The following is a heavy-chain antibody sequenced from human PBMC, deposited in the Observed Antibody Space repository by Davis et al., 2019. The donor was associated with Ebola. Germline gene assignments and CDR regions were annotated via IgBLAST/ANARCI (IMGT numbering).Heavy chain of an antibody. CDR3: ARDPHALDM. Sequence: GESLKISCGISGFSLSSYSMNWVRQAPGKGLEWVAYIRSYGDTIHYADSVKGCFTISRDTAKNSLYLQMNSLRDEDTAMYYCARDPHALDMWGQGTMVTVSS. V-gene: IGHV3-48*02. J-gene: IGHJ3*02. CDR1: GFSLSSYS. CDR2: IRSYGDTI.